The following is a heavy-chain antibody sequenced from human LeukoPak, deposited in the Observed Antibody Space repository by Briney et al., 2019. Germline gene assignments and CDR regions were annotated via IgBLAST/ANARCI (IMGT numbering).Heavy chain of an antibody. J-gene: IGHJ4*02. V-gene: IGHV3-30*18. CDR2: ISYDGSNK. Sequence: PGRSLRLSCAASGFTFSSYGMHWVRQAPGKGLERVAVISYDGSNKYYADSVKGRFTISRDNSKNTLYLQMNSLRAEDTAVYYCAKDRYRYGSGSYSRYFDYWGQGTLVTVSS. D-gene: IGHD3-10*01. CDR1: GFTFSSYG. CDR3: AKDRYRYGSGSYSRYFDY.